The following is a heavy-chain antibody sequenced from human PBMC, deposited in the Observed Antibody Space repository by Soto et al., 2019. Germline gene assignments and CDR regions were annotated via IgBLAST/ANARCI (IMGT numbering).Heavy chain of an antibody. Sequence: GASVKVSCKASGYTFTSYGISWVRQAPGQGLEWMGWISAYNGNTNYAQKLQGRVTMTIDTSTSTAYMELRSLRSDDTAVYYCARDAITGMANRETSYYYYGMDVWGQGTTVTVSS. CDR1: GYTFTSYG. D-gene: IGHD1-1*01. CDR2: ISAYNGNT. J-gene: IGHJ6*02. CDR3: ARDAITGMANRETSYYYYGMDV. V-gene: IGHV1-18*01.